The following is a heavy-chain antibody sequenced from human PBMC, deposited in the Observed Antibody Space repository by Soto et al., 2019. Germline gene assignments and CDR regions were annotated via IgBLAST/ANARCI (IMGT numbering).Heavy chain of an antibody. D-gene: IGHD5-12*01. CDR2: ISGSGGST. V-gene: IGHV3-23*01. CDR3: AKDPYSGYDLDY. CDR1: GFTFSSYA. J-gene: IGHJ4*02. Sequence: EVQLLESGGGWVQPGGSLRLSCAASGFTFSSYAMSWVRQAPGKGLEWVSAISGSGGSTYYTDSGKGRFTISRDNSKNTLYLQKNSLRAEDTAVYYCAKDPYSGYDLDYWGQGTLVTVSS.